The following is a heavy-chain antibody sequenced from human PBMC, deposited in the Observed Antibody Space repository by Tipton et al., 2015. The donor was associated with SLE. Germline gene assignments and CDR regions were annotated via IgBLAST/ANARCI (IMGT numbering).Heavy chain of an antibody. Sequence: SLRLSCAASGFTFSSYAMHWVRQAPGKGLEWVAVISYDGSNKYYADSVKGRFTISRDNSKNTLYLQLNTLRAEDTAVYYCARDETGYFDLWGRGTLVTVSS. CDR3: ARDETGYFDL. J-gene: IGHJ2*01. CDR2: ISYDGSNK. CDR1: GFTFSSYA. V-gene: IGHV3-30*14.